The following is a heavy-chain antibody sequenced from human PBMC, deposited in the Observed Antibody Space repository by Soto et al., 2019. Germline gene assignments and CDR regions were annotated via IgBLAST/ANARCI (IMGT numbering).Heavy chain of an antibody. Sequence: PSETLSLTCTVSGGSISSGGYYWSWIRQHPGKGLEWIGYIYYSGSTYYNPSLKSRVTISVDTSKNQFSLKLSSVTAADTAVYYCARNKALRFLEWLPAYYYYGMDVWGQGTTVSVSS. CDR1: GGSISSGGYY. D-gene: IGHD3-3*01. V-gene: IGHV4-31*03. CDR3: ARNKALRFLEWLPAYYYYGMDV. J-gene: IGHJ6*02. CDR2: IYYSGST.